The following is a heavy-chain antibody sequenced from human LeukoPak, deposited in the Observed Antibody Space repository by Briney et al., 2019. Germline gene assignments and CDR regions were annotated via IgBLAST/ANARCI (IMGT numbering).Heavy chain of an antibody. Sequence: SETLSLTCTVSGGSISSYYWSWIRQPPGKGLEWIGYIYYSGSTNYNPSLKSRVTISVDTSKNQFSLKVTSVTAADTAVYFCARIWFGLRRLYYFDYWGQGTLVTVSS. J-gene: IGHJ4*02. CDR2: IYYSGST. CDR1: GGSISSYY. CDR3: ARIWFGLRRLYYFDY. V-gene: IGHV4-59*01. D-gene: IGHD3-10*01.